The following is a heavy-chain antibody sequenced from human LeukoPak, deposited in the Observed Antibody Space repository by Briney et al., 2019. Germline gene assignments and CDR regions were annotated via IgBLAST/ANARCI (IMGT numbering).Heavy chain of an antibody. J-gene: IGHJ4*02. CDR3: AREPPTEEMATVHFDY. CDR1: GGTFSSYA. CDR2: IIPIFGIA. Sequence: ASVKVSCKASGGTFSSYAISWVRQAPGQGLEWMGRIIPIFGIANYAQKFQSRVTITADKSTSTAYMELSSLRSEDTAVYYCAREPPTEEMATVHFDYWGQGTLVTFSS. V-gene: IGHV1-69*04. D-gene: IGHD5-24*01.